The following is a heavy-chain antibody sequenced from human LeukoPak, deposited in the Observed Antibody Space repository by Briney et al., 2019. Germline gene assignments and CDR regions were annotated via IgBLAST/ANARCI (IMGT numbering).Heavy chain of an antibody. CDR2: IYYSGST. V-gene: IGHV4-39*01. D-gene: IGHD3-22*01. Sequence: SETLSLTCTVSGVSISSSSYYWGWIRQPPGKGLEWIGSIYYSGSTYYNPSLKSRVTISVDTSKNQFSLKLSSVTAADTAVYYCARPYYDSSGYCAFDIWGQGTMVTVSS. CDR1: GVSISSSSYY. CDR3: ARPYYDSSGYCAFDI. J-gene: IGHJ3*02.